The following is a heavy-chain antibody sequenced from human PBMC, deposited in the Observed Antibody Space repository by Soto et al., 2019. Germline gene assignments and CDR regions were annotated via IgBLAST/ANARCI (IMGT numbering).Heavy chain of an antibody. CDR1: GGTFSSYA. CDR3: ARSRTGTYYYDSSGYLGY. D-gene: IGHD3-22*01. J-gene: IGHJ4*02. V-gene: IGHV1-69*06. Sequence: QVQLVQSGAEVKKPESSVKVSCKASGGTFSSYAISWVRQAPGQGLEWMGGIIPIFGTANYAQKFQGRVTITADKSTSTAYMELSSLRSEDTAVYYCARSRTGTYYYDSSGYLGYWGQGTLVTVSS. CDR2: IIPIFGTA.